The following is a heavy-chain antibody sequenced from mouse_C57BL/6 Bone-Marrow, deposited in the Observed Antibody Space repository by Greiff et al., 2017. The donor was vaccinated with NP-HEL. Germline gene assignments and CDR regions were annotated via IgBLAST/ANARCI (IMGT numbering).Heavy chain of an antibody. V-gene: IGHV1-81*01. J-gene: IGHJ4*01. Sequence: QVQLKQSGAELARPGASVKLSCKASGYTFTSYGISWVKQRTGQGLEWIGEIYPRSGNTYYYEKFKGKATLTADKSSSTAYMELRSLTSEDSAVYFCAREAYYYGSSSMDYWGQGTSVTVSS. CDR2: IYPRSGNT. CDR1: GYTFTSYG. D-gene: IGHD1-1*01. CDR3: AREAYYYGSSSMDY.